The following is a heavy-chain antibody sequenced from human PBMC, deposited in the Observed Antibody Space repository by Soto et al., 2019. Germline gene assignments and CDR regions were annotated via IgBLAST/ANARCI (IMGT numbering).Heavy chain of an antibody. V-gene: IGHV3-30-3*01. D-gene: IGHD3-3*01. CDR2: ISYDGSNK. J-gene: IGHJ4*02. CDR3: ARDLGVGPTDVLRFLEWFSTFDY. Sequence: GGSLRLSCAASGFTFSSYAMHWVRQAPGKGLEWVAVISYDGSNKYYADSVKGRFTISRDNSKNTLYLQMNSLRAEDTAVYYCARDLGVGPTDVLRFLEWFSTFDYWGQGTLVTVSS. CDR1: GFTFSSYA.